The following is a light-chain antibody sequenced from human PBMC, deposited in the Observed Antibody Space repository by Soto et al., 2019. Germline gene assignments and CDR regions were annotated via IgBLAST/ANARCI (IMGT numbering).Light chain of an antibody. V-gene: IGKV3-20*01. J-gene: IGKJ3*01. Sequence: EIVLTQSPGTLSLSPGERATLSCRASQSVSSSYLAWYQQKPGQAPRLLIYGASSRATGIPDRFSGSGSGTDFTLTITRLEPEDFPVYFCQQYGSSPPSFTFGPRTRVDIK. CDR2: GAS. CDR1: QSVSSSY. CDR3: QQYGSSPPSFT.